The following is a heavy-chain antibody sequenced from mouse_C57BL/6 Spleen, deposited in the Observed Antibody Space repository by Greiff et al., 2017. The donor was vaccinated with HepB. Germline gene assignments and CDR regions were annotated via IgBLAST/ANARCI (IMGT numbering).Heavy chain of an antibody. CDR3: ARERLGRSYWYFDV. Sequence: VQLQQSGPGLVKPSQSLSLTCSVTGYSITSGYYWNWIRQFPGNKLEWMGYISYDGSNNYNPSLKNRISITRDTSKNQFFLKLNSVTTEDTATYYCARERLGRSYWYFDVWGTGTTVTVSS. CDR2: ISYDGSN. J-gene: IGHJ1*03. D-gene: IGHD4-1*01. V-gene: IGHV3-6*01. CDR1: GYSITSGYY.